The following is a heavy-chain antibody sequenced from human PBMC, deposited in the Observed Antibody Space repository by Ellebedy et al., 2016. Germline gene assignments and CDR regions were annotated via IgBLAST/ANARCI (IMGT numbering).Heavy chain of an antibody. CDR2: ISFSSTYI. CDR1: GFSFSDYS. CDR3: ARVPYGSGSYRVDY. D-gene: IGHD3-10*01. J-gene: IGHJ4*02. V-gene: IGHV3-21*01. Sequence: GGSLRLSXVASGFSFSDYSMNWVRRAPGKGLEWVSSISFSSTYIYYADSVKGRFTISRDNAKHSLYLQMNSLRAEDTAVYYCARVPYGSGSYRVDYWGQGTLVTVSS.